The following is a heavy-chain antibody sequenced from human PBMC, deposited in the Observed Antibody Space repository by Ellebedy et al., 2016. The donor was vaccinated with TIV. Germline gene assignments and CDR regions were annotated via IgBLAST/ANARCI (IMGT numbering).Heavy chain of an antibody. V-gene: IGHV4-59*01. CDR3: ARLRYYDFWSGHSTHFDY. D-gene: IGHD3-3*01. Sequence: SETLSLTCTVSGGSISNDYWSWIRQPPGKGLEWIGYIYYSGSTNYNPSLKSRVTISVDTSKNQFSLKLSSVTAADTAVYYCARLRYYDFWSGHSTHFDYWGQGTLVTVSS. CDR1: GGSISNDY. J-gene: IGHJ4*02. CDR2: IYYSGST.